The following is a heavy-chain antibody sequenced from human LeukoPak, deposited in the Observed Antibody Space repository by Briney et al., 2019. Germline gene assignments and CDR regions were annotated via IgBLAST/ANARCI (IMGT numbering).Heavy chain of an antibody. CDR2: IQYDGNKT. Sequence: GGSLRLSCAASGFIFSNYGMHWVRQSPGKGLEWVTFIQYDGNKTYYADSVKGRFTISRDNSKNTLFLQMNSLRAEDTAVYYCAKLLWFGDLGGGPFDIWGQGTMVTVSS. CDR3: AKLLWFGDLGGGPFDI. J-gene: IGHJ3*02. CDR1: GFIFSNYG. V-gene: IGHV3-30*02. D-gene: IGHD3-10*01.